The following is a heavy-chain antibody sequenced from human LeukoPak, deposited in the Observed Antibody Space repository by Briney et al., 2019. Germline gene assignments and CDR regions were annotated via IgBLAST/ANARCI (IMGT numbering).Heavy chain of an antibody. CDR3: AKDGYDILTGYFEYYYYGMDV. CDR2: ISGSGGST. Sequence: GGSLRLSCAASGFTFSSYAMIWVRQAPGKGLEWVSAISGSGGSTYYADSVKGRFTISGDNSKNTLYLQMNSLRAEDTAVYYCAKDGYDILTGYFEYYYYGMDVWGQGTTVTVSS. J-gene: IGHJ6*02. V-gene: IGHV3-23*01. D-gene: IGHD3-9*01. CDR1: GFTFSSYA.